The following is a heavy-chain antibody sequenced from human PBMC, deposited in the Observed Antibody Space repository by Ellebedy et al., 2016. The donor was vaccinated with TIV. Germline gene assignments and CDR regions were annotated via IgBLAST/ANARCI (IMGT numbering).Heavy chain of an antibody. CDR1: GGTFSSYV. V-gene: IGHV1-69*13. CDR2: VNPVYGTS. CDR3: AKDRLSAYDSYYFYYGMDV. Sequence: ASVKVSXXASGGTFSSYVINWVRQAPGQGLEWMGGVNPVYGTSNYAQKFRGRVTITADESTSTSYMELSGLRSQDTAVYYCAKDRLSAYDSYYFYYGMDVWGQGTTVTVSS. D-gene: IGHD5-12*01. J-gene: IGHJ6*02.